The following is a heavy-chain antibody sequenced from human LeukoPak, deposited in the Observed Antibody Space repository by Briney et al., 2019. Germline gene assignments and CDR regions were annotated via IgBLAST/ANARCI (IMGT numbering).Heavy chain of an antibody. Sequence: GRSLRLSCAASGFTFSSYAMHWVRQAPGKGLEWVAVISYDGSNKYYADTEKGRFTISRDNSKNTLYLQMNSLRAEDTAVYYCARENGDYYGMDVWGQGTTVTVSS. V-gene: IGHV3-30*04. CDR2: ISYDGSNK. CDR1: GFTFSSYA. CDR3: ARENGDYYGMDV. J-gene: IGHJ6*02. D-gene: IGHD4-17*01.